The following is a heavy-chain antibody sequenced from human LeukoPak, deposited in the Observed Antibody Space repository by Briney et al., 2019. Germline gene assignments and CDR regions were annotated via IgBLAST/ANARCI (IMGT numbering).Heavy chain of an antibody. D-gene: IGHD6-13*01. V-gene: IGHV1-2*04. CDR3: ARDEAPRGIAAAGTGFDY. CDR2: INPNSGGT. J-gene: IGHJ4*02. CDR1: GYTFTGYY. Sequence: ASVKVSCKASGYTFTGYYMHWVRQAPGQGLEWMGWINPNSGGTNYAQKFQGWVTMTRDTSISTAYMELSRLRSDDTAVYYCARDEAPRGIAAAGTGFDYWGQGTLVTVSS.